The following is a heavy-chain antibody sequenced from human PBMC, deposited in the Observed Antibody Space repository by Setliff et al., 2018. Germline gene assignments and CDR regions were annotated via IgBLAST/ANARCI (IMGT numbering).Heavy chain of an antibody. Sequence: SETLSLTCTVSGDSISSRTYYWSWIRRPAGKGLEWIGHIYTSWSTIYNPSLKSRLTISLDTSKNQFSLTLTSVTAADTAVYYCARASSGWYSAYYYYMDVWGKGTTVTVSS. V-gene: IGHV4-61*09. CDR3: ARASSGWYSAYYYYMDV. D-gene: IGHD6-19*01. CDR1: GDSISSRTYY. CDR2: IYTSWST. J-gene: IGHJ6*03.